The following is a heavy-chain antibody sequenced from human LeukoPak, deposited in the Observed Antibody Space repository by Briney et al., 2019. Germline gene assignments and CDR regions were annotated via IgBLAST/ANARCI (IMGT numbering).Heavy chain of an antibody. CDR1: GGSFSGYY. V-gene: IGHV4-34*01. CDR2: INHSGST. CDR3: ASPVYPGPQYFQH. J-gene: IGHJ1*01. D-gene: IGHD2-2*02. Sequence: SETLSLTCAVYGGSFSGYYWGWIRQPPGKGLEWIGEINHSGSTNYNPSLKSRVTISVDTSKNQFSLKLSSVTAADTAVYYCASPVYPGPQYFQHWGQGTLVTVSS.